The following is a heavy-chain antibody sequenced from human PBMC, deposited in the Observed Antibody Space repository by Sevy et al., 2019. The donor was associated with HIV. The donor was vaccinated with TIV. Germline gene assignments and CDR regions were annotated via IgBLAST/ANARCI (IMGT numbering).Heavy chain of an antibody. CDR3: ARDGGSGYGRENFDY. CDR1: GFTFSSYS. CDR2: ISSSSSYI. D-gene: IGHD5-18*01. Sequence: GGSLRLSCAASGFTFSSYSMNWVRQAPGKGLEWVSYISSSSSYINYADSVKGRFTISRDNAKNSLYLQMNSLRAEDTAVYYCARDGGSGYGRENFDYWGQGTLVTVSS. J-gene: IGHJ4*02. V-gene: IGHV3-21*01.